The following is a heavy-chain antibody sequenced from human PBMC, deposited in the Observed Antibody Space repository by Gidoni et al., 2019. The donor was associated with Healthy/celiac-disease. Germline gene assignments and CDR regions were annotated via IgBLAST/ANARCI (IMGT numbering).Heavy chain of an antibody. CDR1: GLTFSNAW. J-gene: IGHJ6*02. D-gene: IGHD2-15*01. V-gene: IGHV3-15*01. CDR2: IKSKTDGGTT. CDR3: TTDRGILFDYYYGMDV. Sequence: EVQLVESGGGLVKPGGSLTLSCAASGLTFSNAWMSWVRQAPGKGLGWVVRIKSKTDGGTTDYAAHVKGRFTISRDDSKNTLYLQMNSLKTEDTAVYYCTTDRGILFDYYYGMDVWGQGTTVTVSS.